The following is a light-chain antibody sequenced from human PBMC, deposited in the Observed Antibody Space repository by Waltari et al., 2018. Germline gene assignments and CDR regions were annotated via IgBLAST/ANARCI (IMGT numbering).Light chain of an antibody. CDR1: NLGDKY. J-gene: IGLJ2*01. CDR3: QAWDSNTYVV. CDR2: QDS. V-gene: IGLV3-1*01. Sequence: SYELTQPPSVSVSPGQTASITCSGDNLGDKYGSWYQQRPGQSPILIIHQDSKRPSGIPVLFSCSNSGNTATLTISGTQALVEAVYYCQAWDSNTYVVFGGGTKLAVL.